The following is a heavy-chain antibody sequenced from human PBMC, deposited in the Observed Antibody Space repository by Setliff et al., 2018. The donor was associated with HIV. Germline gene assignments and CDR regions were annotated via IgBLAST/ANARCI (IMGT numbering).Heavy chain of an antibody. J-gene: IGHJ5*02. V-gene: IGHV3-23*01. D-gene: IGHD4-17*01. Sequence: GGSLRLSCAASGFTFKFEAMSWLRQAPGKGLEWVSAITPNGDVTYYADSVEGRFTISRDNSKNTLYLQMSSLRAEDTAVYYCAKADRGYGRNWFDPWGQGTLVTVSS. CDR3: AKADRGYGRNWFDP. CDR2: ITPNGDVT. CDR1: GFTFKFEA.